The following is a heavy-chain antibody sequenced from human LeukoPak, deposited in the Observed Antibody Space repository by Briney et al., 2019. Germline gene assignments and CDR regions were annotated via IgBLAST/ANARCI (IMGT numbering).Heavy chain of an antibody. CDR3: ARDNRPWGTATVPAEYFQH. Sequence: GGSLRLSCAASGFTFSSYWMSWVRQAPGKGLEWVANIKQDGSEKYYVDSVKGRFTISRDNAKNSLYLQMNSLRAEDTAVYYCARDNRPWGTATVPAEYFQHWGQGTLVTVSS. CDR2: IKQDGSEK. D-gene: IGHD3-16*01. J-gene: IGHJ1*01. CDR1: GFTFSSYW. V-gene: IGHV3-7*03.